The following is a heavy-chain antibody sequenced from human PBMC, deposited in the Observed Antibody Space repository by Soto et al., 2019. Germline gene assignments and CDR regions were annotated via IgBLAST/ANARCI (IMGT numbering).Heavy chain of an antibody. D-gene: IGHD1-26*01. CDR1: GYTFTSYA. CDR3: ARGGSLYWYFDL. V-gene: IGHV1-3*01. Sequence: QVQLVQSGAEVKKPGASVKVSCKASGYTFTSYAMHWVRQAPGQRLEWMGWINAGNGNTKYSQKFQGRVTITRDTSASTAYMELSSLRSEDTAVYYCARGGSLYWYFDLWGRCNLVTVSS. J-gene: IGHJ2*01. CDR2: INAGNGNT.